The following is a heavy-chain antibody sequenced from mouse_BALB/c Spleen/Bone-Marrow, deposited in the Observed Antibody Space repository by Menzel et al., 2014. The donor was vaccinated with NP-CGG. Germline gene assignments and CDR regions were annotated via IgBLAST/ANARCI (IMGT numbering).Heavy chain of an antibody. CDR2: INTNDGDT. CDR3: ARGDDYVSWFAY. CDR1: GFTFSSYG. Sequence: EVQLVESGGGLVQPGGSLKLSCAASGFTFSSYGMSWVRQTPDKRLEFVATINTNDGDTYYPDSVKGRFTISRDNAKNTLYLQMSSLKSEDTAMYYCARGDDYVSWFAYWGQGTLVTVSA. J-gene: IGHJ3*01. D-gene: IGHD2-4*01. V-gene: IGHV5-6-3*01.